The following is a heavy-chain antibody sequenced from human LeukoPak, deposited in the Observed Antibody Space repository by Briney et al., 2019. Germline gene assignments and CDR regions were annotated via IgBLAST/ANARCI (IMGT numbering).Heavy chain of an antibody. D-gene: IGHD5-24*01. CDR1: GGSISSYY. Sequence: SETLSLTCTVSGGSISSYYWSWIRQPAGKGLEWIVRIYTSGSTNYNPSLKSRVTISVDKSKNQFSLKLSSVTAADTAVYYCARDYGDGAVGPDGYNCCWFDPWGQGTLVTVSS. J-gene: IGHJ5*02. CDR2: IYTSGST. CDR3: ARDYGDGAVGPDGYNCCWFDP. V-gene: IGHV4-4*07.